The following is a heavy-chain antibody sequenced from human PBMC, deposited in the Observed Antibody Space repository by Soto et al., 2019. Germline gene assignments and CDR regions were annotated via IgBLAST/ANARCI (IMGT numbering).Heavy chain of an antibody. Sequence: SETLSLTCAVSGYSISSVYTWGWIRVPPGKGLECIGSLYHGGSKYYNPSLKSRATISVDTSKNQFSLKVTSVTAADTAVYYCAGDPSQVENRFNLWGQGALVTVSS. D-gene: IGHD1-1*01. CDR3: AGDPSQVENRFNL. V-gene: IGHV4-38-2*01. CDR1: GYSISSVYT. J-gene: IGHJ5*02. CDR2: LYHGGSK.